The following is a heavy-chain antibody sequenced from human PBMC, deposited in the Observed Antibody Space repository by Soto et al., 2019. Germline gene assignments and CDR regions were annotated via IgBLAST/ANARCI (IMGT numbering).Heavy chain of an antibody. CDR1: GFTFISYA. Sequence: QVQLVESGGGVVQPGRPLGLSCAASGFTFISYAMHWYRQAPGKGLEWVAVISYDGSNKYYADSVKGRFTNSRDNSKNTLYLQMNSLRAEDTAVYYFARGQVIRSRFDYWGQGTLVTVSS. J-gene: IGHJ4*02. V-gene: IGHV3-30-3*01. D-gene: IGHD3-16*02. CDR3: ARGQVIRSRFDY. CDR2: ISYDGSNK.